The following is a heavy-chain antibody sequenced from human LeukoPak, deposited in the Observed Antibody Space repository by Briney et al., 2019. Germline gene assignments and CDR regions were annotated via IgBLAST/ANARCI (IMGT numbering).Heavy chain of an antibody. D-gene: IGHD2-2*01. J-gene: IGHJ5*02. V-gene: IGHV4-39*07. Sequence: SETLSLTCTVPGGSISSSSYYWGWIRQPPGKGLEWIGSIYYSGSTYYNPSLKSRVTISVDTSKNQFSLKLSSVTAADTAVYYCARRRYCSSTSCRFNWFDPWGQGTLVTVSS. CDR1: GGSISSSSYY. CDR3: ARRRYCSSTSCRFNWFDP. CDR2: IYYSGST.